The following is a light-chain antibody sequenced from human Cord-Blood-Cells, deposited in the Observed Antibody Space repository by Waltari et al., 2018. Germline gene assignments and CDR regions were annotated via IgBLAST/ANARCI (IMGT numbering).Light chain of an antibody. J-gene: IGLJ2*01. Sequence: QSDLPQPASVSGSPGQSITISCTGTSSDVGGYNYVSWYQQHPGKAPKLMIYDVSNRPSGVSNRFSGSKSGNTASLTISGLQAEDEADYYCSSYTSSSTLVVFGGGTKLTVL. V-gene: IGLV2-14*01. CDR1: SSDVGGYNY. CDR2: DVS. CDR3: SSYTSSSTLVV.